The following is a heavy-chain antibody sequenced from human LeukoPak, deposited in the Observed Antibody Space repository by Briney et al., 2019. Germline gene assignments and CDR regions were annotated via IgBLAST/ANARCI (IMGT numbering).Heavy chain of an antibody. V-gene: IGHV1-69*04. CDR3: ARSTMVRGGKNYGMDV. CDR2: IIPILGIA. J-gene: IGHJ6*02. CDR1: GGTFSSYA. Sequence: SVKVSCKASGGTFSSYAISWVRQAPGQGLEWMGRIIPILGIANYAQKFQGRVTITADKSTSTAYMELSSLRSEDTAVYYCARSTMVRGGKNYGMDVWGQGTTVTVSS. D-gene: IGHD3-10*01.